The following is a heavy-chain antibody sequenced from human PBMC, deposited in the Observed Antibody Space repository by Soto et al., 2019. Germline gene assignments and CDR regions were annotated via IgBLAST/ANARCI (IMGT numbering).Heavy chain of an antibody. J-gene: IGHJ4*02. D-gene: IGHD6-13*01. CDR3: ATYTAAGRSLDY. CDR1: GLTFSSYT. CDR2: ISSSSGTI. Sequence: GGSLRLSCAVSGLTFSSYTMSWVRQAPGKVLEWVSYISSSSGTIYYADSVKGRFTISRDNAKNSLYLQMNSLRDEDPAIYYFATYTAAGRSLDYWGQGTLVTVSS. V-gene: IGHV3-48*02.